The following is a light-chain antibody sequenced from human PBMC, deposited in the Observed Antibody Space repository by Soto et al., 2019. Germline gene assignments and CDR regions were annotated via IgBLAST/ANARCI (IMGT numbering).Light chain of an antibody. Sequence: QSVLTQPPSASGTPGQRVTISCSGGSSNIGSHYAYWYRQLPGTAPKLFIYANSQRPSGVPDRFSGSKSGTSASLAISGLRSEDEADYYCATWDAGLRGVLFGGGTKLTVL. CDR1: SSNIGSHY. CDR3: ATWDAGLRGVL. CDR2: ANS. V-gene: IGLV1-47*01. J-gene: IGLJ2*01.